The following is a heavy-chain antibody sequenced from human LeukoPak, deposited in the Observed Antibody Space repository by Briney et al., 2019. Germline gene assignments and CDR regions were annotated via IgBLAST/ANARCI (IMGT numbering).Heavy chain of an antibody. D-gene: IGHD1-26*01. V-gene: IGHV3-66*01. CDR2: IYSGGST. Sequence: GGSLRLSCAASGFTVSSNYMSWVRQAPGKGLEWVSVIYSGGSTYYADSVKGRFTISRDNSKNTLYLQMNSLRAEDTAVYYCARDAPIVGATTEDQNDYWGQGTLVTVSS. J-gene: IGHJ4*02. CDR1: GFTVSSNY. CDR3: ARDAPIVGATTEDQNDY.